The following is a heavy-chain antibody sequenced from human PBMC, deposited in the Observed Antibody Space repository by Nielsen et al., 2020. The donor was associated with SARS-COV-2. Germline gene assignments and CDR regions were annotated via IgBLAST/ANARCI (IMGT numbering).Heavy chain of an antibody. CDR2: IRYDGSNK. V-gene: IGHV3-30*02. D-gene: IGHD6-19*01. J-gene: IGHJ4*02. CDR3: AKQVSEQWLVLGY. Sequence: GESLKISCAASGFTFSSYGMHWVRQAPGKGLEWVAFIRYDGSNKYYADSVKGRFTISRDNSKNTLYLQMNSLRAEDTAVYYCAKQVSEQWLVLGYWGQGTLVTVSS. CDR1: GFTFSSYG.